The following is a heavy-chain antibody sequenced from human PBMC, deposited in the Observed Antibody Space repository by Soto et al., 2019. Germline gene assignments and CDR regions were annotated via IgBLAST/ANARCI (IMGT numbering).Heavy chain of an antibody. V-gene: IGHV4-39*01. J-gene: IGHJ4*02. CDR2: VYYRGRS. D-gene: IGHD4-17*01. Sequence: SETLSLTCTVSGGSVTNSSYYWGWIRQSPGKGLEWIGSVYYRGRSYSKSSVKSRVTMSVDTSKNRFSLSLNSVTASDTAVYFCVSQRTTVPTQAYFDYWGPGALVTVSS. CDR3: VSQRTTVPTQAYFDY. CDR1: GGSVTNSSYY.